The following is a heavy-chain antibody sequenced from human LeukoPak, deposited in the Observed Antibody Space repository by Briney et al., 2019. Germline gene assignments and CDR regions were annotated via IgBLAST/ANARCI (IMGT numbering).Heavy chain of an antibody. Sequence: GGSLRLSCAASGFTFSSYAMHWVRQAPGKGLEWVAVISYDGSNKYYADSVKGRFTISRDNSKNTLYLQMNSLRAEDTAVYYCARDIIAAADHDASDIWGQGTMVTVSS. J-gene: IGHJ3*02. CDR3: ARDIIAAADHDASDI. V-gene: IGHV3-30-3*01. CDR1: GFTFSSYA. CDR2: ISYDGSNK. D-gene: IGHD6-13*01.